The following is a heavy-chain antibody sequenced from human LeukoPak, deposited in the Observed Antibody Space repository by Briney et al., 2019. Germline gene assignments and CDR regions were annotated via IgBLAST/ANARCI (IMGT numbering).Heavy chain of an antibody. Sequence: GGSLRLSCAASGFTFDDCAMHWVRQAPGKGLEWVSGISWNSGTIVYADSVKGRFTISRDNAKNSLYLQMNSLRAEDTAFYYCAKVARGGYAFDYWGQGTLVTVSS. V-gene: IGHV3-9*01. D-gene: IGHD3-16*01. J-gene: IGHJ4*02. CDR2: ISWNSGTI. CDR1: GFTFDDCA. CDR3: AKVARGGYAFDY.